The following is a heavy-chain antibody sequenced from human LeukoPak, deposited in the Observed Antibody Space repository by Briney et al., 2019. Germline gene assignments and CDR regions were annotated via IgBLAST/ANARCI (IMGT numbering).Heavy chain of an antibody. Sequence: SLRLSFVASGFPFGNYAMHWVRQTPGKGLEWVAGIPWNNDIITYADSVRGRFTVSRDNAKNSVYLQMDSLKPEDTALYHCVRGDWLDFWGQGTLVTVSS. J-gene: IGHJ5*01. V-gene: IGHV3-9*01. D-gene: IGHD5-24*01. CDR2: IPWNNDII. CDR1: GFPFGNYA. CDR3: VRGDWLDF.